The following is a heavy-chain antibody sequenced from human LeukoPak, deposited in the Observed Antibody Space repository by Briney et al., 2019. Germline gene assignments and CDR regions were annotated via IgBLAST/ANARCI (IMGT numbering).Heavy chain of an antibody. D-gene: IGHD2/OR15-2a*01. CDR1: GFTFNSYE. V-gene: IGHV3-48*03. J-gene: IGHJ3*02. CDR3: GSSRQYVGAFDI. CDR2: ISSDSSTI. Sequence: GGSLILSCAASGFTFNSYEFYWVRQAPGKGLEWISYISSDSSTIKYADSVRGRFTIFRDDARESVFLQMSSLRAEDTAIYFCGSSRQYVGAFDIWGQGTLVTVSS.